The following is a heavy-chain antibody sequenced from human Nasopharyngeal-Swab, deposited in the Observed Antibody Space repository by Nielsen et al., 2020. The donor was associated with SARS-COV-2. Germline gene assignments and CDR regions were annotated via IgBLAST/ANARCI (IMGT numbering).Heavy chain of an antibody. CDR1: GYNFNTYT. CDR2: INTNTGNP. V-gene: IGHV7-4-1*02. Sequence: ASVKVSCKASGYNFNTYTMTWVRQAPGQGPEWMGWINTNTGNPTYTQGFTGRLVFSLDTSVNTAYLQISSLKPEDTAVYYCATRYHWGQGTPVTVSS. CDR3: ATRYH. J-gene: IGHJ5*02.